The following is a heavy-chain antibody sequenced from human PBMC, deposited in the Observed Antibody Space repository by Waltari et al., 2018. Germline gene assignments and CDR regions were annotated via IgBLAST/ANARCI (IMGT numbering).Heavy chain of an antibody. CDR2: ISGSGGST. Sequence: EVQLLESGGGLVQPGGSLRLSCAASGFTFSSYAMSWVSRAPGKGLEWVAAISGSGGSTYYADSVKGRFTISRDNSKNTLYLQMNSLRAEDTAVYYCAKGYDILTGYEDYWGQGTLVTVSS. CDR3: AKGYDILTGYEDY. CDR1: GFTFSSYA. D-gene: IGHD3-9*01. V-gene: IGHV3-23*01. J-gene: IGHJ4*02.